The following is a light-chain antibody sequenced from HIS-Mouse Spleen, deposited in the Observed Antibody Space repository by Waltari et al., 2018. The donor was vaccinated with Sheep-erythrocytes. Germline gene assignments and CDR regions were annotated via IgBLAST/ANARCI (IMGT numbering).Light chain of an antibody. V-gene: IGLV3-1*01. CDR3: CSYAGSSTPWV. CDR1: NLGDRY. Sequence: SYELTQPPSVSVSPGQTASITCSGDNLGDRYACWYHQKPGQSPVLVIYQDSKRPSGVPDRFSGSKSGNTASLTVSGLQAEDEADYYCCSYAGSSTPWVFGGGTKLTVL. J-gene: IGLJ3*02. CDR2: QDS.